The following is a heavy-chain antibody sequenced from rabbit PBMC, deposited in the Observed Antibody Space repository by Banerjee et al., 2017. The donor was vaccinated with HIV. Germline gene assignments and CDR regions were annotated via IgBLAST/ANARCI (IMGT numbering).Heavy chain of an antibody. V-gene: IGHV1S40*01. Sequence: QSLEESGGGLVKPEGSLTLTCKASGLDFSSSYYMCWVRQAPGKGLEWIACIYAGSSGSTWYASWAKGRFTISKTSSTTVTLQMTSLTAADTATYFCARASYTSGFAGVAYPNYFNLWGPGTLVTVS. J-gene: IGHJ4*01. CDR1: GLDFSSSYY. CDR3: ARASYTSGFAGVAYPNYFNL. D-gene: IGHD4-1*01. CDR2: IYAGSSGST.